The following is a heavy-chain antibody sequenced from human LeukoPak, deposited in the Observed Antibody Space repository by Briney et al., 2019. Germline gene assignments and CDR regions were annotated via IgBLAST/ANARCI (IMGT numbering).Heavy chain of an antibody. CDR2: TYYRSKWYN. J-gene: IGHJ6*02. D-gene: IGHD2-2*02. CDR3: AREGYCSSTSCYTGDDYYYGMDV. Sequence: SQTLSLTCAISGDSVSSNSAAWNWIGQSPSRGLEWLGRTYYRSKWYNDYAVSVKSRITINPDTSKNQFSLQLNSVTPEDTAVYYCAREGYCSSTSCYTGDDYYYGMDVWGQGTTVTVSS. CDR1: GDSVSSNSAA. V-gene: IGHV6-1*01.